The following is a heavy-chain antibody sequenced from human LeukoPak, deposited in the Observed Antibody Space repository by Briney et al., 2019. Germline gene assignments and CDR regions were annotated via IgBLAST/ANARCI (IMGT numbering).Heavy chain of an antibody. CDR2: IYHSGST. D-gene: IGHD6-19*01. J-gene: IGHJ5*02. Sequence: SETLSLTCTVSGGSISSYYWGWIRQPPGKGLEWIGTIYHSGSTYYKPSLKSRVTISVDTSKNQFSLKLSSVTAADTAVYYCARGQARLSWFDPWGQGTLVTVSS. CDR1: GGSISSYY. V-gene: IGHV4-38-2*02. CDR3: ARGQARLSWFDP.